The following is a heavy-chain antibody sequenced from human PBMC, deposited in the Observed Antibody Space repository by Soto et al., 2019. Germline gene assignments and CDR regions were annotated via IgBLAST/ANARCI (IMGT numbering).Heavy chain of an antibody. CDR2: ISYDGSNK. J-gene: IGHJ3*02. CDR1: GFTFSSYA. D-gene: IGHD3-22*01. CDR3: ARDRIYYYDSSGYYYPQDAFDI. V-gene: IGHV3-30*01. Sequence: GGSLRLSCAASGFTFSSYAMHWVRQAPGKGLEWVAVISYDGSNKYYADSVKGRFTISRDNSKNTLYLQMNSLRAEDTAVYYCARDRIYYYDSSGYYYPQDAFDIWGQGTMVTVSS.